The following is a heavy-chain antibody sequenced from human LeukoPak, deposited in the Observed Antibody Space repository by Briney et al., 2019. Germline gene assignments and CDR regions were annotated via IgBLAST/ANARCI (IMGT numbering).Heavy chain of an antibody. V-gene: IGHV3-7*03. D-gene: IGHD6-13*01. J-gene: IGHJ4*02. CDR2: IKQDGSEK. CDR1: GFTFSSYW. Sequence: GGSLRLSCAASGFTFSSYWMSWVRQAPGKGLEWVANIKQDGSEKYYVDSVKGRFTISRDNAKNSLYLQMNSLRAEDTALYYCAKDRGLIAAAIDYWGQGTLVTVSS. CDR3: AKDRGLIAAAIDY.